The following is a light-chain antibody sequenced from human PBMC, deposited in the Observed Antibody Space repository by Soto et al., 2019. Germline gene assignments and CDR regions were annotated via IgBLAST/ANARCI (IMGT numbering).Light chain of an antibody. CDR1: QSISSW. J-gene: IGKJ1*01. Sequence: DIHMTQSPSTLSASVGDRVTITCRASQSISSWLAWYQQKPGKAPKLLIYKTSSLETGVRSRFSGSGSGTEFTLTISSLQPDDFATYYCQHYKDYSWTFGQGTKVEVK. V-gene: IGKV1-5*03. CDR3: QHYKDYSWT. CDR2: KTS.